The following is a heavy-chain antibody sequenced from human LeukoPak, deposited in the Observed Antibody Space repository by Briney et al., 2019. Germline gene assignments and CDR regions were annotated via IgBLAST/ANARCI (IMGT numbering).Heavy chain of an antibody. D-gene: IGHD1-26*01. V-gene: IGHV4-59*01. J-gene: IGHJ4*02. Sequence: SSETQSLTCTVSGGSISSYYWSWIRQPPGKGLEWIGYIYYSGSTNYNPSLKRRVTISVDTSKNQFSLKLSSVTAADTAVYHCARGTSGSDKSLPPTQFDYWGQGTLVTVSS. CDR2: IYYSGST. CDR3: ARGTSGSDKSLPPTQFDY. CDR1: GGSISSYY.